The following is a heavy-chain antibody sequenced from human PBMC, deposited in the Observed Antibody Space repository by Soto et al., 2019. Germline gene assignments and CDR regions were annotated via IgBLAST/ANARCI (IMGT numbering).Heavy chain of an antibody. CDR2: IYWDNDK. J-gene: IGHJ3*02. D-gene: IGHD3-16*01. CDR3: EQLMVTYGGSIGEAAFDI. V-gene: IGHV2-5*02. Sequence: HITLKESGPTLVKPTQTLTLTCTFSGFSLTTRQVGVGWIRQPPGQALEWLAVIYWDNDKRYSPSLKSRLSTTNDTTKTQVVLTMTTMASLDTATYYCEQLMVTYGGSIGEAAFDIWGQGTMVTVSS. CDR1: GFSLTTRQVG.